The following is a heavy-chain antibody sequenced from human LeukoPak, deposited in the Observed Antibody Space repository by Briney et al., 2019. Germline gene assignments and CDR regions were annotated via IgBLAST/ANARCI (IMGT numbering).Heavy chain of an antibody. D-gene: IGHD3-16*01. CDR3: PKVMGSDKGWAFDI. CDR2: ISDSSAM. V-gene: IGHV3-48*01. CDR1: GFTFSTYS. J-gene: IGHJ3*02. Sequence: GGSLRLSCAASGFTFSTYSMKWVRQAPGKGLEWVSYISDSSAMYYADSVRGRFTISRENDKNSLFLQMNSLRAEDTAVYYCPKVMGSDKGWAFDIWGQGTMVTVSS.